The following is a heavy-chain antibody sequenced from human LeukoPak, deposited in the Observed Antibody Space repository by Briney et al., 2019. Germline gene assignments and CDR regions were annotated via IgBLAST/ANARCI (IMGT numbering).Heavy chain of an antibody. CDR2: IILNGGAT. D-gene: IGHD1-14*01. CDR1: GFTFTDYY. Sequence: ASVKVSCKASGFTFTDYYLHWVRQAPGQGLEWMGRIILNGGATNYAQKFQGRVTLTRDTSISTAYMELSRQTSDDTAVYYCAADGGNHNFNYWGQGTLVTVSS. V-gene: IGHV1-2*06. CDR3: AADGGNHNFNY. J-gene: IGHJ4*02.